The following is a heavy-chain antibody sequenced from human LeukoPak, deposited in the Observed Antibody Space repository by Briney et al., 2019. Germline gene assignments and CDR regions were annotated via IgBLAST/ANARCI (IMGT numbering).Heavy chain of an antibody. CDR3: AARATGYYMDV. J-gene: IGHJ6*03. CDR2: ISGGSSTI. Sequence: GGSLRLSCAASGFTFSTQNMNWVRQAPGKGLEWVSYISGGSSTIYYADSVKGRFTISRDNAKNSLYLKMSSLRAEDTAVYYCAARATGYYMDVWGKGTTVTVSS. V-gene: IGHV3-48*01. D-gene: IGHD2-15*01. CDR1: GFTFSTQN.